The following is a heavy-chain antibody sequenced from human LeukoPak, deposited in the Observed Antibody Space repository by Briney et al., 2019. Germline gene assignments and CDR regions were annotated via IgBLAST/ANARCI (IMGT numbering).Heavy chain of an antibody. V-gene: IGHV3-11*06. CDR1: GFPFSEYS. CDR2: IGISSGNT. Sequence: GGSLRPSCAASGFPFSEYSMSWVRQAPGKGLEWISYIGISSGNTKYADSVKGRFTVSGDNARNSLYLQMNSLRVEDTAVYYCARDHNYAFDNWGQGTLVTVSS. J-gene: IGHJ4*02. CDR3: ARDHNYAFDN. D-gene: IGHD1-1*01.